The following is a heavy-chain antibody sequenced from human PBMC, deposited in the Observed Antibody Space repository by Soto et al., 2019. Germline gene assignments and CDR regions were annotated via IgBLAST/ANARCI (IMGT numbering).Heavy chain of an antibody. D-gene: IGHD6-6*01. V-gene: IGHV3-23*01. J-gene: IGHJ4*02. CDR2: ISGSDDST. CDR3: AKRSSSSTFDY. CDR1: GFTFNSYA. Sequence: GGSLRLSCAAFGFTFNSYAMMWVRQAPGEGLEWVSVISGSDDSTYYADSVKGRFTISRDNSKNTLYLQMNSLRAEDTAVYYCAKRSSSSTFDYWGQGTLVTVSS.